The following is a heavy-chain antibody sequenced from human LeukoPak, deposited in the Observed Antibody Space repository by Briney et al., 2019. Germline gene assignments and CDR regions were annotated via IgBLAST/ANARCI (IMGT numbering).Heavy chain of an antibody. J-gene: IGHJ4*02. V-gene: IGHV4-34*01. Sequence: SETLSLTCAVYGGSFSGYFWSWIRQPPGKGLEWIGEIDHSGSTKCNPPLKSRVTVSADTSKNQFSLKLSSVTAADTAVYYCARGSGGNSSGYYNRDRDYWGQGTLVTVSS. CDR2: IDHSGST. CDR3: ARGSGGNSSGYYNRDRDY. D-gene: IGHD3-22*01. CDR1: GGSFSGYF.